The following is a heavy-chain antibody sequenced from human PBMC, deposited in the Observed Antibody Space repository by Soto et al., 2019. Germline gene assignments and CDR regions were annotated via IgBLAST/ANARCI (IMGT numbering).Heavy chain of an antibody. CDR1: GGSISGGGYY. D-gene: IGHD6-13*01. Sequence: SETLCVTCTVAGGSISGGGYYWSWNSQHPGKGLEWIGNIYYSGSTYYNPSLKSRATISVDTSKNQFSLKLSSVTAADTAVYYCARQPQYSTSYMDVWGKGTTVTVSS. CDR3: ARQPQYSTSYMDV. V-gene: IGHV4-31*03. CDR2: IYYSGST. J-gene: IGHJ6*03.